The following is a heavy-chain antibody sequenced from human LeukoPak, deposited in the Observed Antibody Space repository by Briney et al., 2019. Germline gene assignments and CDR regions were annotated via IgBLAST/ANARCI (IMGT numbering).Heavy chain of an antibody. J-gene: IGHJ4*02. Sequence: PSETLSLTRAVYGGSFSGYYWSWIRQPPGKGLEWIGEINHSGSTNYNPSLKSRVTISVDTSKNQFSLKLSSVTAADTAVYYCARAARPSYDFWSDYLDYWGQGTLVTVSS. D-gene: IGHD3-3*01. CDR3: ARAARPSYDFWSDYLDY. CDR1: GGSFSGYY. CDR2: INHSGST. V-gene: IGHV4-34*01.